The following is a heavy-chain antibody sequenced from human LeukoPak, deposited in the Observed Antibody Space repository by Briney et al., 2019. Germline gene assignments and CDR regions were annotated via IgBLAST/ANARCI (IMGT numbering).Heavy chain of an antibody. CDR3: ARQYGDNSGSLDH. J-gene: IGHJ4*02. Sequence: ASVEVSCKASGYTFFTYGVTWVRQAPGQGLEWMGWISTYNGNTIAQKFQGRVTLTTDTSTSTAYMDLRSLKCDDPAVYYCARQYGDNSGSLDHWGQGTLVTVSS. D-gene: IGHD4-23*01. CDR2: ISTYNGNT. CDR1: GYTFFTYG. V-gene: IGHV1-18*01.